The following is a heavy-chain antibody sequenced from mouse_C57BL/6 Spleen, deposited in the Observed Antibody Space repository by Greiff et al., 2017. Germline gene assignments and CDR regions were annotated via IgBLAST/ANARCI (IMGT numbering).Heavy chain of an antibody. CDR2: INPNNGGT. CDR1: GYTFTDYY. V-gene: IGHV1-26*01. J-gene: IGHJ3*01. D-gene: IGHD2-4*01. CDR3: ARGDYDRGFAY. Sequence: VQLQQSGPELVKPGASVKISCKASGYTFTDYYMNWVKQSHGKSLAWIGDINPNNGGTGYNQKFKGKATLAVDKSSSTAYMELRSLTAEDSTVYYWARGDYDRGFAYWGQGTLVTVSA.